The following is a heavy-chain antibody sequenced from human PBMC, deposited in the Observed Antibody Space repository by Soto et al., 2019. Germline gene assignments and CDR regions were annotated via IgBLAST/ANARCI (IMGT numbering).Heavy chain of an antibody. V-gene: IGHV3-72*01. CDR1: GFTFSDHY. D-gene: IGHD1-26*01. CDR2: TENKANSYAT. CDR3: VRGRGGYFSGMDV. J-gene: IGHJ6*02. Sequence: EVQLVESGGGLVQPGGSLRLSCAASGFTFSDHYMDWVRQAPGKGLEWVGRTENKANSYATQYAASVKGRFTISRDDSRNSLYLQRNSLISEDTAVDYCVRGRGGYFSGMDVWGHGSTVTVSS.